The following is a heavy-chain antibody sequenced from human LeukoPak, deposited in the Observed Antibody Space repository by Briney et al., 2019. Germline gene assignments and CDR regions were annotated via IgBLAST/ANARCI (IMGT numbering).Heavy chain of an antibody. CDR3: ARRGISGSYSS. CDR2: IYTSGST. V-gene: IGHV4-61*02. CDR1: GGSISSGSYY. J-gene: IGHJ5*02. D-gene: IGHD1-26*01. Sequence: TLSLTCTVSGGSISSGSYYWSWIRQPAGKGLEWIGRIYTSGSTNYNPSLKSRVTISVDTSKNQFSLKLSSVTAADTAVYYCARRGISGSYSSWGQGTLVTVSS.